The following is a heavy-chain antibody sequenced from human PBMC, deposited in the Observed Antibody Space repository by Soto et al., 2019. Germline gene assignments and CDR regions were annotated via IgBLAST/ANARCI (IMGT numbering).Heavy chain of an antibody. V-gene: IGHV4-61*05. Sequence: SETLSLTCTVSGGSISSSSFHWAWIRQPPGKGLEWVGYIYYSGTTSYNPSLKSRVTLSLETSKSQFSLRLSSVTASDTAVYYCARLGAYYQSLDPWGQGTLVTVPQ. CDR1: GGSISSSSFH. D-gene: IGHD2-21*01. J-gene: IGHJ5*02. CDR2: IYYSGTT. CDR3: ARLGAYYQSLDP.